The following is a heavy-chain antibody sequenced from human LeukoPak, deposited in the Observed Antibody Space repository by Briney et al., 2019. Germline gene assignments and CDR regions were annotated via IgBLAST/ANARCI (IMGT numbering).Heavy chain of an antibody. CDR1: GGSISSGSYY. Sequence: SETLSLTCTVSGGSISSGSYYWSWIRQPAGKGLEWIGRIYTSGSTNYNPSLKSRVTISVDTSKNQFSLKLSSVTAADTAVYDCARMYYDFWSGYPAYYFDYWGQGTLVTVSS. CDR3: ARMYYDFWSGYPAYYFDY. V-gene: IGHV4-61*02. D-gene: IGHD3-3*01. CDR2: IYTSGST. J-gene: IGHJ4*02.